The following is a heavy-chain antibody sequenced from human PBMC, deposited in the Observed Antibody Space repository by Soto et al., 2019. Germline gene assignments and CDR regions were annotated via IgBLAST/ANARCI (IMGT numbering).Heavy chain of an antibody. CDR3: ARHGWYSVPAEAYGMDV. CDR2: IYYSGST. CDR1: GGSISSSSYY. V-gene: IGHV4-39*01. D-gene: IGHD2-2*01. J-gene: IGHJ6*02. Sequence: ETLSRTGTVSGGSISSSSYYWGWIRQPPGKGLEWIGSIYYSGSTYYNPSLKSRVTISVDTSKNQFSLKLRSVNAADTAVYYCARHGWYSVPAEAYGMDVWGQGTTVTVYS.